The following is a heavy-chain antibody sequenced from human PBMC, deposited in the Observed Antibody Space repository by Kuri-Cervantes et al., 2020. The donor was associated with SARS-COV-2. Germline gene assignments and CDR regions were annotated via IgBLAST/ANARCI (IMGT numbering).Heavy chain of an antibody. V-gene: IGHV4-34*01. CDR1: GGSFSGYY. D-gene: IGHD6-19*01. CDR3: ARDIAVASGYYFDY. Sequence: GSLRLSCAVYGGSFSGYYWSWIRQPPGKGLEWIGEINHSGSTNYNPSLKSRVTISVDTSKIQFSLKLSSVTAADTAVYYCARDIAVASGYYFDYWGQGTLVTVSS. CDR2: INHSGST. J-gene: IGHJ4*02.